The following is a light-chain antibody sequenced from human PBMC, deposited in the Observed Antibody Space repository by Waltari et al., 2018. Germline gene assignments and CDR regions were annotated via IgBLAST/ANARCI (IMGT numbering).Light chain of an antibody. CDR3: QQYGTSPRA. V-gene: IGKV3-20*01. Sequence: DIVLTQSPGTLSLSPGERATLSCRASQSVDNKYLAWFQQSPGQAPRLLIYSTSTRATGIPDRFSGSGSGTDFTLTISRLEPEDFGVHYCQQYGTSPRAFGQGTKV. CDR1: QSVDNKY. J-gene: IGKJ1*01. CDR2: STS.